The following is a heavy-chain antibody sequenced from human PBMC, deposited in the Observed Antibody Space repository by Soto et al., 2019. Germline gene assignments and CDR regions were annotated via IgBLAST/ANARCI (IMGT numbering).Heavy chain of an antibody. CDR3: ARSNDYGDDPFEFDY. CDR2: IYYSGST. D-gene: IGHD4-17*01. CDR1: GGSISSGDYY. Sequence: QVQLQESGPGLVKPSQTLSLTCTVSGGSISSGDYYWSWIRQPPGKGLEWIGYIYYSGSTYYNPSLKSRVTISVDTSKNQFSLKLSSVTAADTAVYYCARSNDYGDDPFEFDYWGQGTLVTVSS. V-gene: IGHV4-30-4*01. J-gene: IGHJ4*02.